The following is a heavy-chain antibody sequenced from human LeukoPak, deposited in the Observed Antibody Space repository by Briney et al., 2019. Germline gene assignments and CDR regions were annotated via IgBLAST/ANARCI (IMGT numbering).Heavy chain of an antibody. V-gene: IGHV1-2*02. J-gene: IGHJ4*02. Sequence: ASVKVSCKASGYTFTGYYMHWVRQAPGQGLEWMGWINPNSGGTNYAQKFQGRVTMSRDTSISTDYMELSRLRSDDPAVYYCARAASSSWYWVYYFDYWGQGTLVTVSS. D-gene: IGHD6-13*01. CDR3: ARAASSSWYWVYYFDY. CDR2: INPNSGGT. CDR1: GYTFTGYY.